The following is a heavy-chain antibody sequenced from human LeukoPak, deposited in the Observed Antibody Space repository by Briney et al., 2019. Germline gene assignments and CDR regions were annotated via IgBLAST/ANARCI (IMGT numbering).Heavy chain of an antibody. V-gene: IGHV1-2*06. Sequence: ASVKVSCKTSGYTFTDYYIHWVRQAPGQGLEWMGRINPNGGGTNSAQKFQGRVTMTRDTSISTAYMELSSLTSDDTAVYYCARARVSGSASSIYWGPGTLVTVSS. CDR3: ARARVSGSASSIY. CDR2: INPNGGGT. J-gene: IGHJ4*02. D-gene: IGHD6-13*01. CDR1: GYTFTDYY.